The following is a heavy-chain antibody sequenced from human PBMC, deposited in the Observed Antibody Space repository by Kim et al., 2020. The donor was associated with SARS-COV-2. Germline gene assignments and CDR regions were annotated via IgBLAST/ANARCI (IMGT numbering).Heavy chain of an antibody. CDR3: AKDRFGERTHNYYYYYGMDV. CDR1: GFTFSSYA. V-gene: IGHV3-23*01. Sequence: GGSLRLSCAASGFTFSSYAMSWVRQAPGKGLEWVSAISGSGGSTYYADSVKGRFTISRDNSKNTLYLQMNSLRAEDTAVYYCAKDRFGERTHNYYYYYGMDVWGQGTTVTVSS. CDR2: ISGSGGST. J-gene: IGHJ6*02. D-gene: IGHD3-16*01.